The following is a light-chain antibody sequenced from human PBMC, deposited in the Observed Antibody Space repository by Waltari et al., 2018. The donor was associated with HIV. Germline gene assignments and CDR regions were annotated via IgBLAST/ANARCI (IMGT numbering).Light chain of an antibody. CDR2: DVS. Sequence: QSALTQPASVSGSPAQSSTISCTGTSSDVGAHNFVSCYQQHPGKAPKLMIYDVSSRPSGVSDRFSGSKSGNTASLTISGLQAEDEADYYCGSYTSSSTLVFGGGTKLTVL. V-gene: IGLV2-14*03. CDR3: GSYTSSSTLV. CDR1: SSDVGAHNF. J-gene: IGLJ3*02.